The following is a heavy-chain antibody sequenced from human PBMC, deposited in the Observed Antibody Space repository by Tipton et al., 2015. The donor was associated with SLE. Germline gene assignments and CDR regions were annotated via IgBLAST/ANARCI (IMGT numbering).Heavy chain of an antibody. Sequence: SLRLSCAASGFTFSSYVMYWVRQAPGKGLEWVSGISGSGGSTFYADSVKGRFTISRDNSKNTLYLQMNSLRAEDTAVYYCARGDSYSGRPFDIWGQGTMVTVSS. V-gene: IGHV3-23*01. CDR3: ARGDSYSGRPFDI. CDR2: ISGSGGST. D-gene: IGHD1-26*01. J-gene: IGHJ3*02. CDR1: GFTFSSYV.